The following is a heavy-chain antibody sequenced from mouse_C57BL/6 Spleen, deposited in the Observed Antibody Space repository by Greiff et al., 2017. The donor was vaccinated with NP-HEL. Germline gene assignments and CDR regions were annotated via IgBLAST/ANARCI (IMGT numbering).Heavy chain of an antibody. V-gene: IGHV5-6*01. CDR2: ISSGGSYT. J-gene: IGHJ4*01. Sequence: EVKLVESGGDLVKPGGSLKLSCAASGFTFSSYGMSWVRQTPDKRLEWVATISSGGSYTYYPDSVKGRFTISRDNAKNTLYLQMSSLKSEDTAMYYCASSYDYDVRYYAMDYWGQGTSVTVSS. CDR1: GFTFSSYG. CDR3: ASSYDYDVRYYAMDY. D-gene: IGHD2-4*01.